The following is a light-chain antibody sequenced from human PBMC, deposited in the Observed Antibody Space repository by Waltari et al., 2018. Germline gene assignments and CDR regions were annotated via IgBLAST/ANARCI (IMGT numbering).Light chain of an antibody. CDR2: HAS. V-gene: IGKV3-11*01. CDR1: QSVYTF. J-gene: IGKJ4*01. CDR3: QQRANWPPLT. Sequence: EIVLTQSPATLSLSPGERATLSCRASQSVYTFLAWYQPKPGQAPRLLIYHASNRAAGIPARFSGSGSGTDFTLTISSLEPEDSAVYYCQQRANWPPLTFGGGTKVEI.